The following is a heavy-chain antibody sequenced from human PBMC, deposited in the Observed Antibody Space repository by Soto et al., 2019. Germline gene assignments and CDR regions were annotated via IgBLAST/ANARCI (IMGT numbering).Heavy chain of an antibody. Sequence: QVQLVESGGGVVQPGRSLRLSCAASGFPFTTYGMHWVREGPGKGLEWVAVISYDGSNKYYADSVKGRFTISRDNSKNTLYLQMNRLRPEDTTLYYCVGGQYYFEYRGQGTLVTVSS. J-gene: IGHJ4*02. D-gene: IGHD3-10*01. V-gene: IGHV3-30*03. CDR2: ISYDGSNK. CDR3: VGGQYYFEY. CDR1: GFPFTTYG.